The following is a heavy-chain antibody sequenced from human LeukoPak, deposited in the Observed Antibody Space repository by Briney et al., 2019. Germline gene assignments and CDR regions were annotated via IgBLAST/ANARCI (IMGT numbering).Heavy chain of an antibody. CDR3: AREGYTVTTYYYYYMDV. V-gene: IGHV3-48*04. J-gene: IGHJ6*03. D-gene: IGHD4-11*01. Sequence: GGSLRLSCAASGFTFSSYSMNWVRQAPGKGLEWVSYISSSSSTIYYAGSVKGRFTISRDNAKNSLYLQMNSLRAEDTAVYYCAREGYTVTTYYYYYMDVWGKGTTVTVSS. CDR2: ISSSSSTI. CDR1: GFTFSSYS.